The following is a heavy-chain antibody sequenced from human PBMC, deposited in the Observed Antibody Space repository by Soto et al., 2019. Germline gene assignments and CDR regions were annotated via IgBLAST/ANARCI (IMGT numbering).Heavy chain of an antibody. CDR2: VYHTGST. V-gene: IGHV4-30-4*01. Sequence: SETLSLTCTVSGGSIIGDYYWNFIRQAPGKGLEWIGYVYHTGSTYHNPSLKSRGSISVDTSNNQFSLKLSSVTVADTAVYFCAREPYDITGNRIDSWGQGIPVTVSS. J-gene: IGHJ5*01. CDR3: AREPYDITGNRIDS. D-gene: IGHD3-22*01. CDR1: GGSIIGDYY.